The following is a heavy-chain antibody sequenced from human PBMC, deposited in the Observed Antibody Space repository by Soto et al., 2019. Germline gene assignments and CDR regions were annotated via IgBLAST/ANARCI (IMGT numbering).Heavy chain of an antibody. CDR3: AKDLRPPYCSSTSCYGGGGMDV. CDR1: GFTFSSYG. CDR2: ISYDGSNK. V-gene: IGHV3-30*18. D-gene: IGHD2-2*01. J-gene: IGHJ6*02. Sequence: QVQLVESGGGVVQPGRSLRLSCAASGFTFSSYGMHWVRQAPGKGLEWVAVISYDGSNKYYADSVKGRFTISRDNSKNTLYLQMNSLRAEDTAVYYCAKDLRPPYCSSTSCYGGGGMDVWGQGTTVTVSS.